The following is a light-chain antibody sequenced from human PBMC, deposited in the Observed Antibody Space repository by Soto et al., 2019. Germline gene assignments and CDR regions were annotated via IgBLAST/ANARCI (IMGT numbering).Light chain of an antibody. Sequence: EIVMTQSPATLSVSPGETATLSCRASQSVSYNLAWYQQKPGQGPRLLIYSAFSRATGIPDRFSGSGSGTDFTLTISRLEPEDFAVYYCQYYGSSPWTFGQGTKVEIK. CDR3: QYYGSSPWT. CDR2: SAF. CDR1: QSVSYN. J-gene: IGKJ1*01. V-gene: IGKV3-20*01.